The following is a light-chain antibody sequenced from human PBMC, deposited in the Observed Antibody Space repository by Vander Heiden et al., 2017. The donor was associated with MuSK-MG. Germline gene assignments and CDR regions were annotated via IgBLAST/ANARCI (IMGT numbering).Light chain of an antibody. CDR2: AAS. V-gene: IGKV1-39*01. Sequence: IQMTQLPSSLSASVGDRVTITCRASQSISSYLNWYQQKPGKAPKLLIYAASSLQSGVPSRFSGSGSGTDFTLTISSLQPEDFATYYCQQSYSTPFTFGPGTKVDIK. J-gene: IGKJ3*01. CDR1: QSISSY. CDR3: QQSYSTPFT.